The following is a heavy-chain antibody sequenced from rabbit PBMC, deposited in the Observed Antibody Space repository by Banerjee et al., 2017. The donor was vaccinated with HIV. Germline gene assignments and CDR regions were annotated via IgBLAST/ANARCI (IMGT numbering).Heavy chain of an antibody. CDR1: GVSFSSSSY. CDR2: IDTGSSGFT. J-gene: IGHJ4*01. CDR3: GRDLAGAIGWNFNL. D-gene: IGHD4-1*01. V-gene: IGHV1S40*01. Sequence: QSLEESGGGLVKPGGTLTLTCIASGVSFSSSSYMCWVRQAPGEGLEWIACIDTGSSGFTYFATWAKGRFTCSKTSSTTVTLQMTSLTAADTATYFCGRDLAGAIGWNFNLWGPGTLVTVS.